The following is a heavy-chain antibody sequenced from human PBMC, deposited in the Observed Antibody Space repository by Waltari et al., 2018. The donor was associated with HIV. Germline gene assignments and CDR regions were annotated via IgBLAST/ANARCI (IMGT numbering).Heavy chain of an antibody. Sequence: VQLVQSGAEVKKPGASVKVSCKASGNIFTNFYMHWVRQAPGQGLEWMGVINPSGGSTTYAQKFQGRVTMTRDTSTSTVYMDLSSLRSEDTAVYYCARTYDSRVAMDVWGQGTTITVSS. CDR3: ARTYDSRVAMDV. D-gene: IGHD3-22*01. V-gene: IGHV1-46*01. CDR1: GNIFTNFY. CDR2: INPSGGST. J-gene: IGHJ6*02.